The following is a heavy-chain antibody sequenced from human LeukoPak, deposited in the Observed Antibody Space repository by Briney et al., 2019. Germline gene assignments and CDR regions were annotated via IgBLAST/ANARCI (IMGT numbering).Heavy chain of an antibody. CDR2: ITSSSSYI. CDR3: ARVVTVASSYYFDC. V-gene: IGHV3-21*01. CDR1: GFTFSSYS. J-gene: IGHJ4*02. D-gene: IGHD6-19*01. Sequence: PGGSLRLPCAASGFTFSSYSMNWVRQAPGKGLEWVSSITSSSSYIYYADSVKGRFTISRANAKNSLYLQMNSLRVEDTAVYYCARVVTVASSYYFDCWGQGTLVTVSS.